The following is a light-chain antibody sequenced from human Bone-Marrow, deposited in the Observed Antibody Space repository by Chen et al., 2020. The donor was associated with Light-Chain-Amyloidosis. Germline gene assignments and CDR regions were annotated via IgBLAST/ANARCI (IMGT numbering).Light chain of an antibody. CDR1: NIGSTS. V-gene: IGLV3-21*02. J-gene: IGLJ3*02. Sequence: SYVLTPPSSVSVAPGQTATNACGGNNIGSTSVHWYQQTPGQAPLLVVYDDSDRPSGIPARLSGSNSGNTATLTISRVEAGDEADYYCQVWDRSSDRPVFGGGTKLTVL. CDR2: DDS. CDR3: QVWDRSSDRPV.